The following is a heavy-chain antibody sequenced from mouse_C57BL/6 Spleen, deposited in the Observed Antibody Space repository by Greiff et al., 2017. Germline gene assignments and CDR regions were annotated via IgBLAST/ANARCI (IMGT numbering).Heavy chain of an antibody. D-gene: IGHD1-1*01. CDR3: ARDPYYGSSYAMDY. CDR1: GYTFTSYW. J-gene: IGHJ4*01. Sequence: QVQLQQPGAELVRPGSSVKLSCKASGYTFTSYWMHWVQQRPIQGLEWIGNIDPSDSETHYNQKFKDKATLTVDKSSSTAYMQLSSLTSEDSAVYYCARDPYYGSSYAMDYWGQGTSVTVSS. V-gene: IGHV1-52*01. CDR2: IDPSDSET.